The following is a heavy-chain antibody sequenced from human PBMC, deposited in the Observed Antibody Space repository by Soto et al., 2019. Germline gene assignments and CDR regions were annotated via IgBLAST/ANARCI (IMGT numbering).Heavy chain of an antibody. CDR3: TRPLLYCSSTSCYNDWFDP. Sequence: GGSLRLSCAASGFTFSGSAMHWVRQASGKGLEWVGRIRSKANSYATAYAASVKGRFTISRDDSKNTAYLQMNSLKTEDTAVYYCTRPLLYCSSTSCYNDWFDPWGQGTLVTVSS. D-gene: IGHD2-2*02. J-gene: IGHJ5*02. CDR1: GFTFSGSA. V-gene: IGHV3-73*01. CDR2: IRSKANSYAT.